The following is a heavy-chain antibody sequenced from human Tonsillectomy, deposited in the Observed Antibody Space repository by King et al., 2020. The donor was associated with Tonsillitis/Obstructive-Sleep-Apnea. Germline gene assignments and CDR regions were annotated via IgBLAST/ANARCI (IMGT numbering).Heavy chain of an antibody. CDR1: GFTFGDYA. D-gene: IGHD3-3*01. V-gene: IGHV3-49*04. Sequence: VQLVESGGGLVQPGRSLRLSCTASGFTFGDYAMNWVRQAPGKGLEWVGFIRSKVYGGTTEYAASVKGRFTISRDDSKSIAYLQMNRLTTEDTAVSYCTRDSYYDFWIGYSYYFDYWGQGTLVTGSS. CDR3: TRDSYYDFWIGYSYYFDY. CDR2: IRSKVYGGTT. J-gene: IGHJ4*02.